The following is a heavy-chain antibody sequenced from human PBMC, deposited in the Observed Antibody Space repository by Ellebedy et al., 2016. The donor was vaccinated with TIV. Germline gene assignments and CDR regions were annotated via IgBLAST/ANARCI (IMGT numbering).Heavy chain of an antibody. CDR3: ARGRGPSDCPFDY. CDR1: GFTVSAYD. V-gene: IGHV3-13*01. D-gene: IGHD2-21*02. Sequence: GESLKISXAASGFTVSAYDMYWVRQVAGQSLEWLATLAVRGESYYLDSVKGRFTVSRADAKNSFYLQMNSLRAEDTAVYYCARGRGPSDCPFDYWGQGALVTVSS. J-gene: IGHJ4*02. CDR2: LAVRGES.